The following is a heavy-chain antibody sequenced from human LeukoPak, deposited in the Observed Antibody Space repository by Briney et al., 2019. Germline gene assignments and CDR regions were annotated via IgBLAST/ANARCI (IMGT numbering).Heavy chain of an antibody. CDR3: ARAPSEIGGYYPEYFRH. D-gene: IGHD3-22*01. CDR1: GFTFSSYW. CDR2: PKSDGST. V-gene: IGHV3-74*01. Sequence: PGGSLRLSCAASGFTFSSYWMHWDRQAPGKGLVWVSRPKSDGSTNSADSVKGRITISRANDTNTLTLQMNRLRAEDTGVYYCARAPSEIGGYYPEYFRHWGQGTLVTVSS. J-gene: IGHJ1*01.